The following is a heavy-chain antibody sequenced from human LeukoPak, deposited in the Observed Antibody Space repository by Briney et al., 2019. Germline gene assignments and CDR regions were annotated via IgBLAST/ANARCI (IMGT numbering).Heavy chain of an antibody. V-gene: IGHV3-23*01. Sequence: GALILSCAASGFTFRSFAMSWVRQAPGKGLEWVSLISESGGSTDYADSVKGRFTISRDNSKNTLYLQMKSLRADDTAVYYCAKNWGYLDYWGQGTPVTVSS. CDR2: ISESGGST. CDR1: GFTFRSFA. CDR3: AKNWGYLDY. D-gene: IGHD7-27*01. J-gene: IGHJ4*02.